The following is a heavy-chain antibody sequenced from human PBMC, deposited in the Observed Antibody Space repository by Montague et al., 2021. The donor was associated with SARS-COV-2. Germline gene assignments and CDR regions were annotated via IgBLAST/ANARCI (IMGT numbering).Heavy chain of an antibody. CDR1: SGSFSGFY. D-gene: IGHD3-3*01. CDR3: ARAQVTISGVLIFIPAAGHLDG. V-gene: IGHV4-34*01. Sequence: SETLSLTCAVYSGSFSGFYWTWIRQSPGKGLEWIGEINHTGSANYNPSLKGRVTLSIDTSKNQFSLKLQSVPTADTAVYFCARAQVTISGVLIFIPAAGHLDGWGQGTSVTVSS. J-gene: IGHJ6*02. CDR2: INHTGSA.